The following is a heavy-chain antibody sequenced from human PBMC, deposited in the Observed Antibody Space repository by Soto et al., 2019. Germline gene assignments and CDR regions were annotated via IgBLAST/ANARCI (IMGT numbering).Heavy chain of an antibody. Sequence: EVQLVESGGGLVQPGRSLRLSCTASGFTFGDYAMGWVRQAPGKGLEWVGFIRSKTHGGTAEYGASVKGRFTISRDDSSSITYLQSNSLNTKDTAVYYCTRDEFRFLEKYYYYMDVWGKGPTITLSS. D-gene: IGHD3-3*01. CDR3: TRDEFRFLEKYYYYMDV. J-gene: IGHJ6*04. CDR1: GFTFGDYA. CDR2: IRSKTHGGTA. V-gene: IGHV3-49*04.